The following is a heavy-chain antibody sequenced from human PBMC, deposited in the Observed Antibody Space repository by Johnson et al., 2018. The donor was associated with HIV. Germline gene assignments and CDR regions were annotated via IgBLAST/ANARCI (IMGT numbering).Heavy chain of an antibody. Sequence: QMLLVESGGGVVQPGRSLRLSCAASGFTFSSYGMHWVRQAPGKGLEWVAVISYDGSNKYYADSVQGRFTVSRDNAKNSVYLQMNSLRAEDTAVYYCARLCSGCADAFDMWGQGTMVTVSS. CDR2: ISYDGSNK. V-gene: IGHV3-30*19. CDR1: GFTFSSYG. CDR3: ARLCSGCADAFDM. J-gene: IGHJ3*02. D-gene: IGHD3-10*02.